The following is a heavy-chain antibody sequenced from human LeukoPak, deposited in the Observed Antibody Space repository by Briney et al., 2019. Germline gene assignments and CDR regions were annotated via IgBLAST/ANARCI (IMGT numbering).Heavy chain of an antibody. CDR1: GFTFDNYA. CDR3: TRSSGWYNYFDY. Sequence: PGGSLRLSCAASGFTFDNYAMHWVRHAPGKGLEWVSGISWNSGSIGYADSVKGRFTISRDNAKNSLYLQMNSLRAEDMALYYCTRSSGWYNYFDYWGQGTLVTVSS. V-gene: IGHV3-9*03. D-gene: IGHD6-19*01. CDR2: ISWNSGSI. J-gene: IGHJ4*02.